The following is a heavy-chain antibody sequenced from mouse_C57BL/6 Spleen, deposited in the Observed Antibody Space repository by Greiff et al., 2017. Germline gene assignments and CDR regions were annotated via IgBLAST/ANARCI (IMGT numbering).Heavy chain of an antibody. CDR3: ARIYYYGSSYYCDY. CDR2: INPNNGGT. CDR1: GYTFTDYN. D-gene: IGHD1-1*01. Sequence: VQLKQSGPELVKPGASVKMSCKASGYTFTDYNMHWVKQSHGKSLEWIGYINPNNGGTSYNQKFKGKATLTVNKSSSTAYMELRSLTSEDSAVYYCARIYYYGSSYYCDYWGQGTTLTVSS. J-gene: IGHJ2*01. V-gene: IGHV1-22*01.